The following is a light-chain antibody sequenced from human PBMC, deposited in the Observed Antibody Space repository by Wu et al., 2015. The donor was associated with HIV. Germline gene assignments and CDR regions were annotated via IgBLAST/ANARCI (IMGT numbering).Light chain of an antibody. CDR1: QTVNRN. CDR2: DVD. V-gene: IGKV3-15*01. Sequence: ILMTQSPATLSVSPGERATLSCRASQTVNRNLAWYQQRPGQAPRLLIYDVDIRATGISARLTGSGFGTDFTLTISGLRSDDVAIYYCQQYTHWPPLTFGGGTRVEIK. J-gene: IGKJ4*01. CDR3: QQYTHWPPLT.